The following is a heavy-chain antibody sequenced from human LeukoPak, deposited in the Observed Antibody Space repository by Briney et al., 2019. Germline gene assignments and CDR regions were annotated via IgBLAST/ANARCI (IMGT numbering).Heavy chain of an antibody. CDR3: AKWGDYDVLTGYYVSDY. CDR2: FSGSGGST. J-gene: IGHJ4*02. Sequence: GGTLRLSCAASGFTFSSYAMSWVRQSPGQGLEWVSAFSGSGGSTDYAASVKGRFTISRDNSKNTVFLQMNSLRAEDTAVYYCAKWGDYDVLTGYYVSDYWGQGTLVTVSS. CDR1: GFTFSSYA. V-gene: IGHV3-23*01. D-gene: IGHD3-9*01.